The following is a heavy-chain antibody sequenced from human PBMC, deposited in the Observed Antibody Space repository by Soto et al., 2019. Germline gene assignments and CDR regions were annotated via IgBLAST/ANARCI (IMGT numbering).Heavy chain of an antibody. Sequence: QLQLQESGPGLMKPSEILSLTCTDSGGSISSSNYYWGCIRQPPGKGLEWIGSIYYSGNTYYNPSLKSRVTMSVDTSKNQFSLKLSSVTAADTAVYYCARLGGYCSTTGCYGYYAMDVWGQGTTVTVSS. D-gene: IGHD2-2*01. CDR1: GGSISSSNYY. J-gene: IGHJ6*02. CDR2: IYYSGNT. CDR3: ARLGGYCSTTGCYGYYAMDV. V-gene: IGHV4-39*01.